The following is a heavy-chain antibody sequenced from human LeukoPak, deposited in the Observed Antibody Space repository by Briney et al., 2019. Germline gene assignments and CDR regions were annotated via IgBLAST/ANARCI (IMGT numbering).Heavy chain of an antibody. CDR3: ARDYYGP. V-gene: IGHV3-66*03. CDR2: IYSRGST. CDR1: GFTVSNNY. D-gene: IGHD3-22*01. J-gene: IGHJ5*02. Sequence: GGSLRLSCAASGFTVSNNYMRWVRQAPGKGLEWVSSIYSRGSTSYVDSVKGRFTISKDNCKNTLFLQMNSPRVEDTAAYYCARDYYGPWGEGTLVTVSS.